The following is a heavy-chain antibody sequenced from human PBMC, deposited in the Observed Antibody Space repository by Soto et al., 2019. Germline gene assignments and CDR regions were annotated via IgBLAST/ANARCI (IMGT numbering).Heavy chain of an antibody. CDR2: ISHSGNT. Sequence: LSLTCTVSGGSIISGYWSWIRQPPGKGLEWIGYISHSGNTNYNPSVKSRVTLSVDTPKNQFSLRLSSVTTADTAVYYCAGLRGYAGSPIDYWGQGTLVTVSS. D-gene: IGHD2-15*01. CDR1: GGSIISGY. V-gene: IGHV4-59*01. CDR3: AGLRGYAGSPIDY. J-gene: IGHJ4*02.